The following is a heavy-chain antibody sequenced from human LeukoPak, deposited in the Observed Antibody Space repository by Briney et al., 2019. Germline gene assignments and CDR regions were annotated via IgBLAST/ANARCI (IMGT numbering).Heavy chain of an antibody. CDR3: ARGSRELYYFDY. D-gene: IGHD1-7*01. V-gene: IGHV4-59*01. Sequence: SETLSLTCTVSGGPISSYYWSWIRQPPGKGLEWIGYIYYSGSTKYNPSLKSRVTISVDASKTQFSLKLNSVTAADTAVYYCARGSRELYYFDYWGQGTLVTVSS. J-gene: IGHJ4*02. CDR1: GGPISSYY. CDR2: IYYSGST.